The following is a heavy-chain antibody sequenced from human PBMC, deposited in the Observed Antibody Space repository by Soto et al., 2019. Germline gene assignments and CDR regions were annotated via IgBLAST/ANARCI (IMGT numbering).Heavy chain of an antibody. J-gene: IGHJ4*02. D-gene: IGHD6-13*01. Sequence: QLQLQESGPGLVKPSETLSLTCTVSGGSISSSSYYWGWIRQPPGKGLEWIGSIYYSGSTYYNPSLKSRVTISVATSKNQFSLKLSAVTAADTAVYYCARHELDSSSWYYYWGQGTLVTVSS. V-gene: IGHV4-39*01. CDR2: IYYSGST. CDR3: ARHELDSSSWYYY. CDR1: GGSISSSSYY.